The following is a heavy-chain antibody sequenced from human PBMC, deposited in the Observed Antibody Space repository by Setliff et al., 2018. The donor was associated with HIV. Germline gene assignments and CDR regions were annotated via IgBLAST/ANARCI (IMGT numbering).Heavy chain of an antibody. V-gene: IGHV3-7*03. CDR1: GFTLGSDW. CDR2: IKEDGSEK. J-gene: IGHJ4*02. CDR3: ASLPPVDY. Sequence: GGSLRLSCAASGFTLGSDWMSWVRQAPGKGLEWVASIKEDGSEKYYVDSLKGRFTISRDTAKNTLYLQVSSLRAEDTAVYYCASLPPVDYWGQGTLVTVSS.